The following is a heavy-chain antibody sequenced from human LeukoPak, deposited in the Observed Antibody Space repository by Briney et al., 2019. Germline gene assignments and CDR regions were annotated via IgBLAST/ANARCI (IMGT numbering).Heavy chain of an antibody. J-gene: IGHJ4*02. CDR3: ARRLRTYFDY. CDR1: GGYISAYY. CDR2: IFTAST. Sequence: PSDTLSLTCAVSGGYISAYYWNWMRQPPGQGLEWMGYIFTASTTYNPSLKNRVSISVDPSKHQFSLKLSSVPAADTAVYYCARRLRTYFDYWGQGSLVTVSS. V-gene: IGHV4-4*09.